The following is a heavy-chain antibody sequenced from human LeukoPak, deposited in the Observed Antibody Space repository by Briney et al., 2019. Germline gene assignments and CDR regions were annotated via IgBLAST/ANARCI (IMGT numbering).Heavy chain of an antibody. CDR2: IKQDGSEN. CDR1: GFTFSGNW. V-gene: IGHV3-7*01. Sequence: GGSLRLSCAASGFTFSGNWMTWVRQAPGKGLEGVANIKQDGSENSYLDSVKGRFTISRDNAKNSLYLQTNSLRAEDTAVYYCARGRGMDVWGKGTTVTVSS. J-gene: IGHJ6*04. CDR3: ARGRGMDV.